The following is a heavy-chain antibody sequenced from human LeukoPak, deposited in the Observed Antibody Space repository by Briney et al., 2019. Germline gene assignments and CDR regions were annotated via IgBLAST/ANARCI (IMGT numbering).Heavy chain of an antibody. Sequence: GGSLRLSCAASGFTFSNAWMSWVRQAPGKGLEWVSAISGSGGSTYYADSVKGRFTISRDNSKNTLYLQMNSLRAEDTAVYYCAKNLLRFLEWLHAFDIWGQGTMVTVSS. CDR2: ISGSGGST. CDR1: GFTFSNAW. V-gene: IGHV3-23*01. D-gene: IGHD3-3*01. J-gene: IGHJ3*02. CDR3: AKNLLRFLEWLHAFDI.